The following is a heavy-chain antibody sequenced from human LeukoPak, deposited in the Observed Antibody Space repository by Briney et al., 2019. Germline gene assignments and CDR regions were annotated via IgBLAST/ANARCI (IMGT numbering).Heavy chain of an antibody. J-gene: IGHJ4*02. CDR1: GFTFSSYA. D-gene: IGHD3-9*01. CDR2: ISYDGSNK. Sequence: PGRSLRLSCAASGFTFSSYAMHWVRQAPGKGLEWVAVISYDGSNKYYADSVKGRFTISRDNSKNTLYLQMNSLRAEDTAVYYCARALPYYDILTGYGAFDYWGQGTLVTVSS. CDR3: ARALPYYDILTGYGAFDY. V-gene: IGHV3-30*04.